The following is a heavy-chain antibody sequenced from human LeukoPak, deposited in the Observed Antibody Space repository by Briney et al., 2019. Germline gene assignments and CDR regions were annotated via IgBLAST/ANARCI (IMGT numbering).Heavy chain of an antibody. D-gene: IGHD1-26*01. CDR3: ACNGGNSGSFLQLDY. CDR1: GFTVSSVY. Sequence: GGSLRLSCAASGFTVSSVYMTWVRQAPGKGLEWVSVIYSGGSTYYTDSVKGRFTNSRDNSKNTLYLQMNGLRVDDTAVYYCACNGGNSGSFLQLDYWGQGTLLTVSS. V-gene: IGHV3-53*05. CDR2: IYSGGST. J-gene: IGHJ4*02.